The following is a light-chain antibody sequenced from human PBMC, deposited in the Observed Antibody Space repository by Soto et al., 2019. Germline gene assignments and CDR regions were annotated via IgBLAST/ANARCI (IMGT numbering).Light chain of an antibody. Sequence: DIQMTQSPSTLSASVGDRVTITCRASQSISSWLAWYQQKPGKTPKVLIYKASSLESGVPTRFSGSGSGPEFTLTISSLQPDDFATYYCQQYNSYPWTFGQGTKVEIK. CDR3: QQYNSYPWT. V-gene: IGKV1-5*03. CDR1: QSISSW. J-gene: IGKJ1*01. CDR2: KAS.